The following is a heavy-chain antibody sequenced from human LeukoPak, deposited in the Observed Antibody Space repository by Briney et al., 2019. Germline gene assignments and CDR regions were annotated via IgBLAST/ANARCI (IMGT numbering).Heavy chain of an antibody. CDR1: GFTFSDYY. CDR3: ASLVGATEDAFDI. J-gene: IGHJ3*02. V-gene: IGHV3-11*04. D-gene: IGHD1-26*01. CDR2: ISSSGSTI. Sequence: AGGSLRLSCAASGFTFSDYYMSWIRQAPGKGLEWVSYISSSGSTIYYADSVKGRFTISRDNAKNSLYLQMNSLRAEDTAVYYCASLVGATEDAFDIWGQGTMVTVSS.